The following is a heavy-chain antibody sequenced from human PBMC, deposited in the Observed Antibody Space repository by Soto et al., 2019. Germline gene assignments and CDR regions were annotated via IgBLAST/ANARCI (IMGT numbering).Heavy chain of an antibody. D-gene: IGHD3-10*01. CDR3: ARDMIGGSGSYYWSDY. Sequence: ASVKVSCKASDYTFTSHGISWVRQAPGQGLEWMGWISGYNGNTKCAQKFQGRVTITADESTSTAYMELSSLRSEDTAVYYCARDMIGGSGSYYWSDYWGQGTLVTVSS. CDR1: DYTFTSHG. J-gene: IGHJ4*02. V-gene: IGHV1-18*01. CDR2: ISGYNGNT.